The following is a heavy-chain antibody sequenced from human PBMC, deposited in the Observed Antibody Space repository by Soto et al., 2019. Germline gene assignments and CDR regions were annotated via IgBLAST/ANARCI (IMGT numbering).Heavy chain of an antibody. J-gene: IGHJ3*02. Sequence: SETLSLTCTVSGGSTSSSSYYWGWIRQPPGKGLEWIGSIYHSGSTNYNPSLKSRVTISVDTSKNQFSLKLSSVTAADTAVYYCARFGREDCSGGSCYLQVAFDIWGQGTMVTVSS. CDR1: GGSTSSSSYY. V-gene: IGHV4-39*01. D-gene: IGHD2-15*01. CDR2: IYHSGST. CDR3: ARFGREDCSGGSCYLQVAFDI.